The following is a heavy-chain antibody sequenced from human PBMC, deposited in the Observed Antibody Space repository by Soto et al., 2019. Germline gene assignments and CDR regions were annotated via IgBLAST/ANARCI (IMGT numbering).Heavy chain of an antibody. CDR3: ARQILYSSSPPYYYGMDV. CDR2: IYPGDSDT. V-gene: IGHV5-51*01. J-gene: IGHJ6*02. D-gene: IGHD6-6*01. Sequence: GESLKISCKGSGYSFTSYWIGWVRQMPGKGLEWMGIIYPGDSDTRYSPSFQGQVTISADKSISTAYLQWSSLKASDTAVYYCARQILYSSSPPYYYGMDVWGQGTTVTVSS. CDR1: GYSFTSYW.